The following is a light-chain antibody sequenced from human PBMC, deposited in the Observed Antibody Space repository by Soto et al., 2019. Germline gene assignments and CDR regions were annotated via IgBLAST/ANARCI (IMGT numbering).Light chain of an antibody. CDR1: QSVSSN. CDR3: QQRSNWPLFT. CDR2: GAS. Sequence: EIVMTQSPATLSVSPGERVTLSCRASQSVSSNLAWYQQKPGQAPRLLIYGASNRATGIPARFSGSGSGTDFTLTISSLEPEDFAVYYCQQRSNWPLFTFGPGTKADI. J-gene: IGKJ3*01. V-gene: IGKV3-11*01.